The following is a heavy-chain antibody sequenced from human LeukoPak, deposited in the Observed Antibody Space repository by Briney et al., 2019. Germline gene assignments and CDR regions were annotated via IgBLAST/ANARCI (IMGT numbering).Heavy chain of an antibody. CDR3: ARLSAMVRGPEDIFYFEY. D-gene: IGHD3-10*01. CDR1: GFSFSIYW. CDR2: IRPDGSEK. Sequence: GGSLRLSCETSGFSFSIYWMSWVRQAPGKGLEWVANIRPDGSEKYYVDSVKGRFTISRDIAKQSVFLQMTSLRVEDTAVYYCARLSAMVRGPEDIFYFEYWGLGTLVTVSS. V-gene: IGHV3-7*01. J-gene: IGHJ4*02.